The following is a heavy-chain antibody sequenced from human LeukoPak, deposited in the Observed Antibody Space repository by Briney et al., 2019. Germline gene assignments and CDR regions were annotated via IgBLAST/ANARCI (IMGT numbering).Heavy chain of an antibody. J-gene: IGHJ4*02. CDR2: IKQDGSEK. CDR3: ARGYYDILTGYYMAHYFDY. CDR1: GFTFSSYW. Sequence: GGSLRLSCAASGFTFSSYWMSWVRQAPGKGLEWVADIKQDGSEKYYVDSVKGRFTISRDNAKNSLYLQMNSLRAEDTAVYYCARGYYDILTGYYMAHYFDYWGQGTLVTVSS. D-gene: IGHD3-9*01. V-gene: IGHV3-7*03.